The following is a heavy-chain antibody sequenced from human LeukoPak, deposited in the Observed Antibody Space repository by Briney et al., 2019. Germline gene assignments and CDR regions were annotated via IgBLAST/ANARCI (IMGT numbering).Heavy chain of an antibody. CDR3: AKDTFSGTNDGNWFDP. V-gene: IGHV3-30*02. Sequence: GGSLRLSCAASGFTFTTYGMHWVRQAPGKGLEWVAFIRYDGSNKYYADSVKGRFTISRDNSKNTLYLQMNSLRAEDTAVYYCAKDTFSGTNDGNWFDPWGQGTLVTVSS. CDR1: GFTFTTYG. D-gene: IGHD1-26*01. J-gene: IGHJ5*02. CDR2: IRYDGSNK.